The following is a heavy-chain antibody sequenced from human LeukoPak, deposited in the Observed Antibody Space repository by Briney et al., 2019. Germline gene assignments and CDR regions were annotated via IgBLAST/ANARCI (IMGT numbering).Heavy chain of an antibody. CDR2: IYTSGST. CDR1: GGSISSGSYY. Sequence: SETLSLTCTVSGGSISSGSYYWSWIRQPAGKGLEWIGRIYTSGSTNYNPSLKSRVTTSVDTSKNQFSLKLSSVTAADTAVYYCARALSGYCSSTSCFDYYYYYMDVWGKGTTVTVSS. CDR3: ARALSGYCSSTSCFDYYYYYMDV. J-gene: IGHJ6*03. V-gene: IGHV4-61*02. D-gene: IGHD2-2*03.